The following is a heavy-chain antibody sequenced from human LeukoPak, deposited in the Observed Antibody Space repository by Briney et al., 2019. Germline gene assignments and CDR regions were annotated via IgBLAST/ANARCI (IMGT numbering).Heavy chain of an antibody. J-gene: IGHJ3*02. CDR2: IYTSAST. Sequence: SETLSLTCTVSGGSISNYYWSWIRQPAGEGLEWIGRIYTSASTNYNPSLKSRVTLSVDASKNQLSLRLSSLTAADTAVYYCARGRYCSATICSGGDAFDIWGQGTVVTVSS. CDR1: GGSISNYY. CDR3: ARGRYCSATICSGGDAFDI. D-gene: IGHD5-24*01. V-gene: IGHV4-4*07.